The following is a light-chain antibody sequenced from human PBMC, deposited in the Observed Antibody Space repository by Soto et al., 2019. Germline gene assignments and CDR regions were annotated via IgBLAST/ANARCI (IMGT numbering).Light chain of an antibody. J-gene: IGLJ1*01. V-gene: IGLV1-44*01. Sequence: QSVLTQPHSASGTPGQRVTISCSGSSSNIGSNYVFWYQQLPGTAPKLLVYSNNQRPSGVPDRFSGSKSGTSASLAIRGLQFEDEADYYCATWDDRLNGYVFGTGTKLTVL. CDR3: ATWDDRLNGYV. CDR2: SNN. CDR1: SSNIGSNY.